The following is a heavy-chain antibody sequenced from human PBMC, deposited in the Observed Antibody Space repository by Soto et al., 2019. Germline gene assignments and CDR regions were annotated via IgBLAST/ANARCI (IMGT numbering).Heavy chain of an antibody. CDR1: GYRFTNYW. CDR2: IYPGDSDT. D-gene: IGHD6-6*01. J-gene: IGHJ6*02. V-gene: IGHV5-51*01. Sequence: WESLKISCKGSGYRFTNYWIVWVRQMSGKGLEWMGIIYPGDSDTTYSPSFQGHVTISADKSISTAYLQLSSLKASDTAMYYCAKQGEIGVRPWYYYGMDVWGQATTVTVSS. CDR3: AKQGEIGVRPWYYYGMDV.